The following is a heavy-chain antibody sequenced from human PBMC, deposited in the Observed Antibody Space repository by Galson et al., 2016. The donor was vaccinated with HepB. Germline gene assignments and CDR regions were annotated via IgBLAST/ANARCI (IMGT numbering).Heavy chain of an antibody. V-gene: IGHV4-4*02. CDR3: ARDCSGGDCQTAGYDAFDI. Sequence: QVQLQASGPGQAKPSQTLSLTCTVSGGSFSSRNWWSWVRQPPGQGLEWIGEIYHSGSTYYNPPLTSRATMSVDQSKNQFSPTLRSGTAADTAFYYCARDCSGGDCQTAGYDAFDIWGQGTMVTVSS. J-gene: IGHJ3*02. CDR2: IYHSGST. D-gene: IGHD2-15*01. CDR1: GGSFSSRNW.